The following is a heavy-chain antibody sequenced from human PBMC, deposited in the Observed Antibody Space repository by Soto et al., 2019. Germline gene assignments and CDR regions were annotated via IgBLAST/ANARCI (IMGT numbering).Heavy chain of an antibody. D-gene: IGHD3-3*01. Sequence: PGGSLTLSCAAGVSTLIRHRMHRVLQAPGKGLEWVAVISYDGSNKYYADSVKGRFTISRDNSKNTLYLQMNSLRAEDTAVYYCAKYYSTEQAKYYFYYWGQQNLLTVSS. J-gene: IGHJ4*02. CDR3: AKYYSTEQAKYYFYY. V-gene: IGHV3-30*18. CDR2: ISYDGSNK. CDR1: VSTLIRHR.